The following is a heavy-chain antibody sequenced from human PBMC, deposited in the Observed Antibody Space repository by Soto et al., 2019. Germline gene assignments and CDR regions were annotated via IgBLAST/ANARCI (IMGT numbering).Heavy chain of an antibody. CDR1: GYTFNSYG. J-gene: IGHJ4*02. V-gene: IGHV1-18*01. CDR2: ISAYNGNT. Sequence: XVKVSSMASGYTFNSYGISSVRPAPGQGLEWMGWISAYNGNTNYAQKLQGRVTMTTDTSTSTAYMELRSLPSDDTAVYYCARDSPKTTLTTDYWGQGTLVTVSS. CDR3: ARDSPKTTLTTDY. D-gene: IGHD4-17*01.